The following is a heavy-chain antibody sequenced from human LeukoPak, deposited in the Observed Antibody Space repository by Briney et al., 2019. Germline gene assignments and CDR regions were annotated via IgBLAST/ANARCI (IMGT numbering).Heavy chain of an antibody. D-gene: IGHD6-19*01. CDR3: ARRDSSGWYRNDAFDI. CDR2: IYTSGST. V-gene: IGHV4-4*09. CDR1: GGSISSYY. Sequence: PSETLSLTCTVSGGSISSYYWSWIRQPPGKGLEWIGYIYTSGSTNYNPSLKSRVTISVDTSKNQFSLKLSSVTAADTAVYYCARRDSSGWYRNDAFDIWGQGTMVTVS. J-gene: IGHJ3*02.